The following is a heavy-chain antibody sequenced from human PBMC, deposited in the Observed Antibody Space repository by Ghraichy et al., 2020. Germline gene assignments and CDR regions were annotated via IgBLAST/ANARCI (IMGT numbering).Heavy chain of an antibody. V-gene: IGHV4-59*01. Sequence: SETLSLTCTVSGGSFTNYYCAWIWQPPGKGLQRIGYVHSSGSTSYNPSLKSRVTISLDTSKNQFSLKMNSVTAADTAVYYCARSHGLYWCKGRMVAVAS. CDR2: VHSSGST. CDR1: GGSFTNYY. D-gene: IGHD2-8*01. CDR3: ARSHGLY. J-gene: IGHJ3*01.